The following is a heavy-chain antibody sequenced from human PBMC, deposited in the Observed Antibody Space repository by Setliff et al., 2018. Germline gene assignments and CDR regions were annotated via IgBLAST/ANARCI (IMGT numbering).Heavy chain of an antibody. CDR3: ARAGVAAAGRKGIFEY. CDR1: GYIFAGYY. D-gene: IGHD6-13*01. CDR2: INPGGGSA. V-gene: IGHV1-46*01. J-gene: IGHJ4*02. Sequence: ASVKVSCKASGYIFAGYYMYWVRQAPGQGLEWMGTINPGGGSASIVDQFQGRVTMTRDTSTSTVYMEFSSLRFDDTAVYYCARAGVAAAGRKGIFEYWGQGTLVTVSS.